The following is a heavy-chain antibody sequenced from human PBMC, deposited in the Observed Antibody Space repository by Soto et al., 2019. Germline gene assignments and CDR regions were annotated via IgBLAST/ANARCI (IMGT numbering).Heavy chain of an antibody. CDR3: SRGGYSGYDFDY. CDR1: GGSISSNIYY. CDR2: IHYSGST. D-gene: IGHD5-12*01. Sequence: SETLSLTCTVSGGSISSNIYYWGWIRQPPGKGLEWIGNIHYSGSTYYDSSLKSRVTISVDTSKNQFSLKLSSVTAADTAVYYFSRGGYSGYDFDYCGQXTLVTVSA. J-gene: IGHJ4*02. V-gene: IGHV4-39*01.